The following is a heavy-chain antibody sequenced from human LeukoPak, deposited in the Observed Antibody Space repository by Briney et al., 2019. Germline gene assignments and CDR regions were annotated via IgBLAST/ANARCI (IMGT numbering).Heavy chain of an antibody. CDR2: INPNSGGI. D-gene: IGHD2-2*01. CDR3: ARDIVVVIPAARPGLSVDY. Sequence: ASVKVSCKASGYTFTGYYMHWVRQAPGQGLEWMGWINPNSGGINYAQKFQGRVTMTRDTSISTAYMELSRLRSDDTAVYYCARDIVVVIPAARPGLSVDYWGQGTLVTVSS. V-gene: IGHV1-2*02. J-gene: IGHJ4*02. CDR1: GYTFTGYY.